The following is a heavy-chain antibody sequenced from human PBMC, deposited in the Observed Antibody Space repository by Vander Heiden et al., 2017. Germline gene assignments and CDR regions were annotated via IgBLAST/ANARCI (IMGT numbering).Heavy chain of an antibody. CDR2: ISGSSDVT. CDR1: GFPFSNFA. J-gene: IGHJ4*02. D-gene: IGHD2-8*02. CDR3: ANKLGYCSGGDCAVDY. Sequence: EVHLLESGGGLVQPGGSLRLSCAASGFPFSNFAMNWVRQAPGKGLEWVSTISGSSDVTHYADSVKGRFTVSRDNSKNTLYLQMNSLRAGDTAIYYCANKLGYCSGGDCAVDYWGQGTLVTVSS. V-gene: IGHV3-23*01.